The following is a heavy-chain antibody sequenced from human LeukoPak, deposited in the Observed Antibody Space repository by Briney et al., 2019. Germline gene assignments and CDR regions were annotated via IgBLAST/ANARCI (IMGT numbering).Heavy chain of an antibody. J-gene: IGHJ4*02. V-gene: IGHV3-30*04. Sequence: GGSLRLSCAASGFTFSSYAMHWVRQAPGKGLEWVAVISYDGSSKYYADSVKGRFTISRDNSKNTLYLQMNSLRAEDTAVYYCARSLRWHYFDYWGQGTLVTVSS. CDR1: GFTFSSYA. D-gene: IGHD4-23*01. CDR2: ISYDGSSK. CDR3: ARSLRWHYFDY.